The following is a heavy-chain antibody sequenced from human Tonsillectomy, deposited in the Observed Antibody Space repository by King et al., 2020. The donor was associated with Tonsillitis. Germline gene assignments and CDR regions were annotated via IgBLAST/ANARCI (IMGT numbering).Heavy chain of an antibody. Sequence: QLVQSGAEVKKPGASVKVSCKASGYTFTTYGISWVRQAPGQGLEWMGWIDGYNGNTNYAQTFQVRVTMTTDTSTSTAYMELRSLRSDDTAVYYCARWPLTNYYDCSGRLDVWGQGTTVTVSS. J-gene: IGHJ6*02. CDR3: ARWPLTNYYDCSGRLDV. CDR1: GYTFTTYG. V-gene: IGHV1-18*04. CDR2: IDGYNGNT. D-gene: IGHD3-22*01.